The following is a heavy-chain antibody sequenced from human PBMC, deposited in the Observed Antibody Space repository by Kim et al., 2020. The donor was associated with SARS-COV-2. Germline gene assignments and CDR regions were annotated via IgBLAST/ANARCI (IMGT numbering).Heavy chain of an antibody. CDR3: AKDGAYVSLVDY. J-gene: IGHJ4*02. V-gene: IGHV3-23*01. CDR1: GFIFSSFV. CDR2: ISGNGNYI. D-gene: IGHD5-12*01. Sequence: GGSLRLSCTASGFIFSSFVMTWVRQAPGKGLEWVSSISGNGNYIYYADSVKGRFTISRDKSKNTLFLQMNSLRADDTAIYYCAKDGAYVSLVDYWGQGILVTVSS.